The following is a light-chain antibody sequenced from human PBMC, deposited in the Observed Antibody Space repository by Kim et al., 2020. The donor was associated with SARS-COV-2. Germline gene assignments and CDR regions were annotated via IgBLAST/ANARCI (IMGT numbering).Light chain of an antibody. J-gene: IGKJ5*01. CDR3: QQYNNWPPIT. CDR2: RAS. V-gene: IGKV3-15*01. Sequence: ETLMTQSPATLSVSPGERATLSCRASESVNGNLAWYQQKPGQAPRLLIYRASNRATGIPARFSGSGSGTEFTLTISSLQSEDFAIYYCQQYNNWPPITFGQGTRLEIK. CDR1: ESVNGN.